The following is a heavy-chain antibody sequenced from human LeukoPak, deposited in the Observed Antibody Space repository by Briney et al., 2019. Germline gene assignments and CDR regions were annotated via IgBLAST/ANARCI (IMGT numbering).Heavy chain of an antibody. V-gene: IGHV3-48*01. J-gene: IGHJ4*02. Sequence: PGGSLRLSCAASGFTFITYSMNWVRQAPGKGLEWVSYISGSSSTIYYADSVKGRFTISRDNAKNSLYLQVNSLRAEDTAVYYCARDGIYCSSTSCYESYFDYWGQGTLVTVSS. CDR3: ARDGIYCSSTSCYESYFDY. D-gene: IGHD2-2*01. CDR2: ISGSSSTI. CDR1: GFTFITYS.